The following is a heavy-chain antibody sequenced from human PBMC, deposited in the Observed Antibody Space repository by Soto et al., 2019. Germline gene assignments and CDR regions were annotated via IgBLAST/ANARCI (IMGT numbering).Heavy chain of an antibody. J-gene: IGHJ6*02. CDR2: IYYSGST. CDR3: ARDEAADYDYVWVSYRYDYGMDV. D-gene: IGHD3-16*02. Sequence: SETLSLTCTVSGGSISSGDYYWSWIRQPPGKGLEWIGYIYYSGSTYYNPSLKSRVTISVDTSKNQFSLKLSSVTAADTAVYYCARDEAADYDYVWVSYRYDYGMDVWGQGTTVTVSS. CDR1: GGSISSGDYY. V-gene: IGHV4-30-4*01.